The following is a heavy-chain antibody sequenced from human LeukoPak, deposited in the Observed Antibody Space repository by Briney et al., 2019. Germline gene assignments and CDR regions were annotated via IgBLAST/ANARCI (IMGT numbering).Heavy chain of an antibody. CDR2: ISYDGSKR. Sequence: GGSLRLSCAASGFSFSTYAMHWVRQAPGKGLDWVAVISYDGSKRYYADSVKGRFTISGDNSKNTLYLQMNSLRTEDTAVYYCAREVGLRFDYWGQGTLVTVPS. J-gene: IGHJ4*02. D-gene: IGHD3-10*01. CDR1: GFSFSTYA. CDR3: AREVGLRFDY. V-gene: IGHV3-30*04.